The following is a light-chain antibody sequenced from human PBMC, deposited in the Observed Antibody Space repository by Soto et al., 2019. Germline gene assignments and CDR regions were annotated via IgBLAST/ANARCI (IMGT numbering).Light chain of an antibody. V-gene: IGKV1-5*03. CDR2: KAS. CDR3: QHYNSYAAWT. CDR1: QSISSW. J-gene: IGKJ1*01. Sequence: DIQMTQSPSTLSASVGDRVTITCRASQSISSWLAWYQQKPGKATKLLIYKASSLESGVPSRFSGSGAGTEFTLTISSLQPDDFATYYCQHYNSYAAWTFGQGTKVEIK.